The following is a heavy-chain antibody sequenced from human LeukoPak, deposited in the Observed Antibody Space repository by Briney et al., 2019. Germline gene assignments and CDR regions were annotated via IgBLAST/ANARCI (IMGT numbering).Heavy chain of an antibody. Sequence: SETLSLTCTVSGGSISSYYWSWIRQPPGKGLEWIGYIYYSGSTNYNPSLKSRVTISVDTSKNQFSLKLSSVTAADTAVYYCARGYYYDSSGYYSSFGHFDYWGQGTLVTVSS. CDR3: ARGYYYDSSGYYSSFGHFDY. CDR2: IYYSGST. CDR1: GGSISSYY. J-gene: IGHJ4*02. V-gene: IGHV4-59*12. D-gene: IGHD3-22*01.